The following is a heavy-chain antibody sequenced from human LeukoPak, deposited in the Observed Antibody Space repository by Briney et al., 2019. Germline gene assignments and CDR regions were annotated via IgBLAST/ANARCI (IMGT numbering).Heavy chain of an antibody. CDR2: IIPIFGTA. CDR3: ARYYYDSSGYSDFDY. CDR1: GYTFTGYY. D-gene: IGHD3-22*01. Sequence: SVKVSCKASGYTFTGYYMHWVRQAPGQGLEWMGGIIPIFGTANYAQKFQGRVTITTDESTSTAYMELSSLRSEDTAVYYCARYYYDSSGYSDFDYWGQGTLVTVSS. J-gene: IGHJ4*02. V-gene: IGHV1-69*05.